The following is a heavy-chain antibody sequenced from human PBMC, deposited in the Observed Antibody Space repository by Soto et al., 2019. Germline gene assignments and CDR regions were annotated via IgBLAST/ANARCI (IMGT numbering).Heavy chain of an antibody. CDR3: AREVYGGYLGGNWFDP. CDR1: VGSISSSSYY. J-gene: IGHJ5*02. D-gene: IGHD4-17*01. CDR2: IYYSGST. Sequence: PSETLSLTCTVSVGSISSSSYYWGWIRQPPGKGLEGIWSIYYSGSTYYNPSLTSRVTISVDTSRNQFSLKMKSVTVADTALYFCAREVYGGYLGGNWFDPWGQGALVTVS. V-gene: IGHV4-39*02.